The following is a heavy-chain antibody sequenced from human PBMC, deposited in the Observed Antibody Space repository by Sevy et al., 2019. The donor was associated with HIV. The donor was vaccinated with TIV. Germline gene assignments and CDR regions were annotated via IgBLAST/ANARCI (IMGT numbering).Heavy chain of an antibody. D-gene: IGHD2-8*01. CDR1: GFTFSDYY. J-gene: IGHJ5*02. V-gene: IGHV3-11*06. CDR3: ARDRDCTSSSCYHWFDP. Sequence: GGSLRLSCSASGFTFSDYYMAWIRQAPGKGLEWLAYTRGSSPYVKYSDSVKGRFTISRDNAKNSLFLQMDSLRVEDTAIYYCARDRDCTSSSCYHWFDPWGHGTLVTVSS. CDR2: TRGSSPYV.